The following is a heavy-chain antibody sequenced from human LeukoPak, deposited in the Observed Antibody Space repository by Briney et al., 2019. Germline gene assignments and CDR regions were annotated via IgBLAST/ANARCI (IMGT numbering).Heavy chain of an antibody. CDR3: AKEGHYGGNFAYFDY. V-gene: IGHV3-23*01. D-gene: IGHD4-23*01. CDR2: VNGSGVST. Sequence: GGSLRLSCAASGFTFSSYWMSWVRQAPGKGLEWVSGVNGSGVSTYYADSVKGRFTISRDNSKNTLYLQMNSLRAEDTAVYYCAKEGHYGGNFAYFDYWGQGTLVTVSS. J-gene: IGHJ4*02. CDR1: GFTFSSYW.